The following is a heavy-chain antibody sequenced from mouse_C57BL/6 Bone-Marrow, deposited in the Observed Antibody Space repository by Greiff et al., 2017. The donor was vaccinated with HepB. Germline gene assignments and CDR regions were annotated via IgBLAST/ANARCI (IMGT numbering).Heavy chain of an antibody. V-gene: IGHV1-82*01. D-gene: IGHD2-4*01. CDR3: ARDPYYDYDVGY. J-gene: IGHJ2*01. Sequence: VKLMESGPELVKPGASVKISCKASGYAFSSSWMNWVKQRPGKGLEWIGRIYPGDGDTNYNGKFKGKATLTADKSSSTAYMQLSSLTSEDSAVYFCARDPYYDYDVGYWGQGTTLTVSS. CDR1: GYAFSSSW. CDR2: IYPGDGDT.